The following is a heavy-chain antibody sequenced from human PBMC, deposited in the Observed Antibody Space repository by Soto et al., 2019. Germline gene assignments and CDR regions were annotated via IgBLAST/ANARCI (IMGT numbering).Heavy chain of an antibody. V-gene: IGHV4-4*02. Sequence: PSETLSLTCAVSGGSISSSNWWSWVRQPPGKGLEWIGEIYHSGSTNYNPSLKSRVTISVDKSKNQFSLKLSSVTAADTAVYYCATKVSIWYPSLGYWGQGTLVTVS. D-gene: IGHD6-13*01. CDR1: GGSISSSNW. J-gene: IGHJ4*02. CDR2: IYHSGST. CDR3: ATKVSIWYPSLGY.